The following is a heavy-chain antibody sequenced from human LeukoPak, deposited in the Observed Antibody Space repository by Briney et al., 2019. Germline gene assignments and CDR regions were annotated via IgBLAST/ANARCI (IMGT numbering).Heavy chain of an antibody. V-gene: IGHV4-59*01. CDR3: ARVGRSCGGGRCYEPFDS. CDR2: IYYSGST. J-gene: IGHJ4*02. D-gene: IGHD2-15*01. Sequence: SETLSLTCTVSGGSISSYYWSWIRQPPGKGLEWIGYIYYSGSTNYNPSLKSRVTISVDTSKNQFSLKLSSVTAADTAVYYCARVGRSCGGGRCYEPFDSWGQGTLVTVSS. CDR1: GGSISSYY.